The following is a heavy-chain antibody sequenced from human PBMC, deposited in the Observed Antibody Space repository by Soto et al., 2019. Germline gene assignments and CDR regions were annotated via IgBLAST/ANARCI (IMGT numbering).Heavy chain of an antibody. V-gene: IGHV4-39*01. Sequence: QMHLQQSGPGLVKPSETLSLTCTVAGSSMSSSAYYWGWIRQPPGKGLEWIGSVYYTGITDFKSSLESRVSISADTSKNQFSLRRTSLSAADTAIYFCARQGRPGYCTGGNCYPTFDIWGPGTMVNVSS. D-gene: IGHD2-15*01. CDR1: GSSMSSSAYY. CDR2: VYYTGIT. CDR3: ARQGRPGYCTGGNCYPTFDI. J-gene: IGHJ3*02.